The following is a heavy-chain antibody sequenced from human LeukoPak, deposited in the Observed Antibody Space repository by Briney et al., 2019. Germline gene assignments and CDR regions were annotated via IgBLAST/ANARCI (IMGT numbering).Heavy chain of an antibody. CDR1: GYTFTGHY. D-gene: IGHD6-19*01. CDR3: ARGQQWLKAFDY. V-gene: IGHV1-2*02. J-gene: IGHJ4*02. Sequence: VASVKVSCKASGYTFTGHYIHWVRQAPGQGLEWMGWTNPNSGVTHYPQKFQGRVTMTRDTSIRTAYMEVSSLRSDDTAVYYCARGQQWLKAFDYWGLGTLVTVSS. CDR2: TNPNSGVT.